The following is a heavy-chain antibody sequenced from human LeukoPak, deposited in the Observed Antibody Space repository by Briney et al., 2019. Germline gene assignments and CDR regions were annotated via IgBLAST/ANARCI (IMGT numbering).Heavy chain of an antibody. CDR3: ARDWATDY. V-gene: IGHV3-21*01. CDR2: IGISDSYI. J-gene: IGHJ4*02. CDR1: GFTFSSYE. Sequence: KPGGSLRLSCAASGFTFSSYEMNWVRQAPGKGLEWVSSIGISDSYIYYADSVKGRFTISRDNAKNSLYLQMNSLRAEDTAVYYCARDWATDYWGQGTLVTVSS. D-gene: IGHD3-16*01.